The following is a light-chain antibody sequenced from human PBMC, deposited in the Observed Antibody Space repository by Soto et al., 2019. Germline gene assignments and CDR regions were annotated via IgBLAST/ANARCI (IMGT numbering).Light chain of an antibody. CDR2: GST. Sequence: EIVLTQSPGTLSLSPGERATLSCRASQTVSGNYLAWYQQKPRQSPRLLIYGSTDRATGIPDRFSGSGSGTDFTLTITRVEPEDFAVYYCQQYGSSPPYTFGQGTKLEIK. J-gene: IGKJ2*01. CDR1: QTVSGNY. V-gene: IGKV3-20*01. CDR3: QQYGSSPPYT.